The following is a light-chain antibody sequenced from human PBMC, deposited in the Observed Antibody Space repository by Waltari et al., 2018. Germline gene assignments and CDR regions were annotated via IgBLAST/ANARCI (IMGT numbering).Light chain of an antibody. CDR3: QSYDSSLSGYV. CDR2: GNT. CDR1: SSNIGAGYD. V-gene: IGLV1-40*01. J-gene: IGLJ1*01. Sequence: QSVLTQPPSVSGAPGQRVTISCTGSSSNIGAGYDVHWYHQIPGTAPKLLIYGNTNRPSVVPYRFSGSKSVTSASLAITGLQAEDEAYYYCQSYDSSLSGYVFGTGTKVTVL.